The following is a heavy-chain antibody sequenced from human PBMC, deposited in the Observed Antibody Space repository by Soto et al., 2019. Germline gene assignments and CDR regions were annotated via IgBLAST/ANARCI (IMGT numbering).Heavy chain of an antibody. CDR1: GGTFNYYA. J-gene: IGHJ3*02. CDR2: IVPISGTT. CDR3: ARSGVGVNAVDI. V-gene: IGHV1-69*12. Sequence: QVQLVQYGAEVKKPGSSVKVSCKVSGGTFNYYAINWVRQAPGQGLEWMGGIVPISGTTNYAQKFQGRVTITADESTGTAYMELSRLRSEDTAVYYCARSGVGVNAVDICGQGTLVTVSS. D-gene: IGHD2-21*01.